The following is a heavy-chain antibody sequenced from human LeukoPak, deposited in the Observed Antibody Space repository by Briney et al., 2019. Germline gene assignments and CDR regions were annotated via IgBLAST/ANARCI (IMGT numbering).Heavy chain of an antibody. V-gene: IGHV1-8*01. CDR1: GYTFTNYD. D-gene: IGHD3-10*01. CDR3: ARGVKLHYYGSGSYDYSYYYAMDV. CDR2: MSPNSGST. Sequence: VASVKVSCKASGYTFTNYDVHWVRQATGRGLEWVGWMSPNSGSTVHAQRFQGRVTLTRSTSESTAYMELSSLRSEDTAVYYCARGVKLHYYGSGSYDYSYYYAMDVWGHGTTVTVSS. J-gene: IGHJ6*02.